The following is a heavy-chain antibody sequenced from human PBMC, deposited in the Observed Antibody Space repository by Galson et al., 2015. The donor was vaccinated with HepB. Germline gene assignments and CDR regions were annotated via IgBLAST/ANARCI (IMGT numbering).Heavy chain of an antibody. J-gene: IGHJ4*02. CDR3: ARHESSSSWYDY. V-gene: IGHV4-39*01. Sequence: SETLSLTCTVSGGSISSSSYYWGWIRQPPGKGLEWIGSIYYSGSTYYNPSLKSRVTISVDTSKNQFSLKLSSATAADTAVYYCARHESSSSWYDYWGQGTLVTVSS. D-gene: IGHD6-13*01. CDR1: GGSISSSSYY. CDR2: IYYSGST.